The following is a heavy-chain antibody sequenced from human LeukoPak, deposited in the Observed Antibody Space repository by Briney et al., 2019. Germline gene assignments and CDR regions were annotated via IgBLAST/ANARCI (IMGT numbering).Heavy chain of an antibody. CDR2: ISSGSSYI. J-gene: IGHJ4*02. Sequence: GGSLRLSCAASGFTLSRYSMNWVRQAPGKGLEWVSSISSGSSYIYYAGSVKGRFTISRDNSKNTLYLQVNGLRTEDTAVYYCAKDRLLNCRGDCYIFDYWGQGTVVTVSS. V-gene: IGHV3-21*04. D-gene: IGHD2-21*02. CDR1: GFTLSRYS. CDR3: AKDRLLNCRGDCYIFDY.